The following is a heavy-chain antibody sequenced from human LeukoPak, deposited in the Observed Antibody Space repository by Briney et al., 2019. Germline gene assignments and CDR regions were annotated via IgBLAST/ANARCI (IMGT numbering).Heavy chain of an antibody. V-gene: IGHV4-34*01. J-gene: IGHJ5*02. Sequence: SETLPLTCAVYGGSFSGYYWSWIRQPPGKGLEWIGEINHSGSTNYNPSLKSRVTISVDTSKNQSSLKLSSVTAADTAVYYCARGRVSMVRGVIILNWFDPWGQGTLVTVSS. CDR3: ARGRVSMVRGVIILNWFDP. CDR2: INHSGST. CDR1: GGSFSGYY. D-gene: IGHD3-10*01.